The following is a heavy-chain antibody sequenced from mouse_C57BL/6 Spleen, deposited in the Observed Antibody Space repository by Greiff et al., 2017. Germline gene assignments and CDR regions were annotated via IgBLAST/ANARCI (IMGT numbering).Heavy chain of an antibody. D-gene: IGHD2-3*01. CDR1: GYTFTSYW. J-gene: IGHJ3*01. V-gene: IGHV1-55*01. CDR2: IYPGSGST. CDR3: ARRGYDELAGMAY. Sequence: QVQLQQPGAELVKPGASVKMSCKASGYTFTSYWITWVKQRPGQGLEWIGDIYPGSGSTNYNEKFKSKATLTVDTSSSTAYMQRSSLTSEDSAVYYWARRGYDELAGMAYWGQGTLVTVSA.